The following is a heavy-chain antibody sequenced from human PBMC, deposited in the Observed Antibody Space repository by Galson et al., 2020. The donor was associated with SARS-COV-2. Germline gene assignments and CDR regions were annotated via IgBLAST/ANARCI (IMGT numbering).Heavy chain of an antibody. CDR3: ATYFPRSDTAMVSFDY. D-gene: IGHD5-18*01. Sequence: SETLSLTCAVYGGSFSGYYWSWIRQPPGKGLEWIGEINHSGSTNYNPSLKSRVTISVDTSKNQFSLKLSSVTAADTAVYYCATYFPRSDTAMVSFDYWGQGTLVTVSS. CDR1: GGSFSGYY. CDR2: INHSGST. V-gene: IGHV4-34*01. J-gene: IGHJ4*02.